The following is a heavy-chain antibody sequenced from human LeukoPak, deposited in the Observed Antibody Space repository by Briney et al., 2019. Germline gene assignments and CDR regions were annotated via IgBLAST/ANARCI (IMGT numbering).Heavy chain of an antibody. CDR3: ASGSGSYRTPYYYMDV. D-gene: IGHD3-10*01. J-gene: IGHJ6*03. CDR1: GFTVSSNY. CDR2: IYSGGST. Sequence: GGSLRLSCAASGFTVSSNYMSRVRQAPGKGLERVSVIYSGGSTYYADSVKGRFTISRDNSKNTLYLQMNSLRAEDTAVYYCASGSGSYRTPYYYMDVWGTGTTVTVSS. V-gene: IGHV3-53*01.